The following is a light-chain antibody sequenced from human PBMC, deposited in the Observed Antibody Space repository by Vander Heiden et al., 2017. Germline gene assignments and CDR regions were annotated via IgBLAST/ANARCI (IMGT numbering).Light chain of an antibody. V-gene: IGKV1-39*01. CDR3: QQSDSTSVT. Sequence: DIQMTQSPSSLSASVGDRVTITCRASQSISSYLNWYQQKPGKAPKLLIYAASSLQSGVPSRFSGSGSGTDFTLTISRLQPEDLATYYCQQSDSTSVTFGGGTKVEIK. CDR2: AAS. CDR1: QSISSY. J-gene: IGKJ4*01.